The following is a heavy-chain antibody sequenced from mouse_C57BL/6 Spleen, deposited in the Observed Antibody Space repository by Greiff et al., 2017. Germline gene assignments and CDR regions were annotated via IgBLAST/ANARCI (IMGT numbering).Heavy chain of an antibody. CDR1: GYTFTSYW. CDR2: IHPNSGST. V-gene: IGHV1-64*01. D-gene: IGHD4-1*01. Sequence: VQLQQPGAELVKPGASVKLSCKASGYTFTSYWMHWVKQRPGQGLEWIGMIHPNSGSTNYNEKFKSKATLTVDKSSSTAYMQLSSLTSEDSAVYYCARGTLTGYYYAMDYWGQGTSVTVSS. J-gene: IGHJ4*01. CDR3: ARGTLTGYYYAMDY.